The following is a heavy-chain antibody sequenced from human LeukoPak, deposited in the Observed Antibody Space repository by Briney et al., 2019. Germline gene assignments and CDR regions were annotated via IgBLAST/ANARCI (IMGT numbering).Heavy chain of an antibody. Sequence: SETLSLTCAVYGGSFSGYYWSWIRQPPGKGLEWIGEINHSGSTNYNPSLKSRVTISVDTSKNQFSLKLSSVTAADTAVYYCARFMAPGGWFDPWGQGTLVTVSS. CDR2: INHSGST. CDR3: ARFMAPGGWFDP. J-gene: IGHJ5*02. D-gene: IGHD1-14*01. V-gene: IGHV4-34*01. CDR1: GGSFSGYY.